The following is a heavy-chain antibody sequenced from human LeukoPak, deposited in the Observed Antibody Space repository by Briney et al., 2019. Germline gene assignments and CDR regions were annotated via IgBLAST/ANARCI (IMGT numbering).Heavy chain of an antibody. D-gene: IGHD3-22*01. J-gene: IGHJ5*02. V-gene: IGHV5-51*01. CDR1: GYSFTSYW. CDR3: ARRGYYDSSTGKNWFDP. CDR2: IYPGDSDT. Sequence: GESLKISCKGSGYSFTSYWIAWVRQMPGIGLEWMGIIYPGDSDTRYSPSFQGQVTISVDKSISTAYLQWSSLKASDTAMYYCARRGYYDSSTGKNWFDPWGQGTLVTVPS.